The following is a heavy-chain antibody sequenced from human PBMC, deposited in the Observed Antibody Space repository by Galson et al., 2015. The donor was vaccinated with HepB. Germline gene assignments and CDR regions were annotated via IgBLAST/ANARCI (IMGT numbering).Heavy chain of an antibody. J-gene: IGHJ6*02. CDR2: IKSKTDGGTT. CDR1: GFPFSNFW. V-gene: IGHV3-15*01. Sequence: SLRLSCAASGFPFSNFWMSWVRQAPGKGLEWVGRIKSKTDGGTTDYAAPVKGRFTISRDDSKNTLYLQMNSLKTEDTAVYYCTTDRYYYGMDVWGQGTTVTVSS. CDR3: TTDRYYYGMDV.